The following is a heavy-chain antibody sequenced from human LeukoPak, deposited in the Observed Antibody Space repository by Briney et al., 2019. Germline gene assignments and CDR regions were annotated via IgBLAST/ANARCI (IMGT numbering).Heavy chain of an antibody. J-gene: IGHJ3*02. Sequence: GGSLRLSCAASGFTFSSYSMNWVRQAPGKRLEWVSSISSSSSYIYYADSVKGRFTISRDNAKNSLYLQMNSLRAEDTAVYYCASGSGSRDDAFDIWGQGTMVTVSS. D-gene: IGHD1-26*01. CDR1: GFTFSSYS. V-gene: IGHV3-21*01. CDR2: ISSSSSYI. CDR3: ASGSGSRDDAFDI.